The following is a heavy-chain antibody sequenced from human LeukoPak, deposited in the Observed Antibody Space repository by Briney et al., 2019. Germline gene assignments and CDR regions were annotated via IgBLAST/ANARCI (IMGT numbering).Heavy chain of an antibody. Sequence: GESLKISCKASGYSFNSDWIGWVRQMPGKGLEWMGRIDPSDSYTNYSPSFQGHVTISADKSISTAYLQWSSLKASDTAMYYCARLGEAAAALDYWGQGTLVTVSS. V-gene: IGHV5-10-1*01. J-gene: IGHJ4*02. CDR1: GYSFNSDW. CDR2: IDPSDSYT. D-gene: IGHD6-13*01. CDR3: ARLGEAAAALDY.